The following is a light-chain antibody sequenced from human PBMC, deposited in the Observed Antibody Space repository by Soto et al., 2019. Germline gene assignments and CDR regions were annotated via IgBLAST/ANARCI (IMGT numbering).Light chain of an antibody. J-gene: IGLJ2*01. CDR3: SSYAGSNNVI. CDR2: EVT. Sequence: QSVLTQPPSASGSPGQSVAISCTRTSSDVGGNNYVSWYQQHPGKAPKLMVYEVTKRPSGVPDRFSGSKSGNTASLTVSGLQAEDEADYYCSSYAGSNNVIFGGGTKLTVL. V-gene: IGLV2-8*01. CDR1: SSDVGGNNY.